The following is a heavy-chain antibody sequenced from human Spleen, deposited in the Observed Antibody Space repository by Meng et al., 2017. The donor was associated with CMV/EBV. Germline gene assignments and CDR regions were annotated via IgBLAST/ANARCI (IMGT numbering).Heavy chain of an antibody. Sequence: SETLSLTCTVSGYSISSGYYWSWLRQPPGRRLEWIGFAYYGVSPQYNPSLTSRVTISLDPSKGQFSLRLTSVTVADTGMYYCARGMRDCGGDCYDYWGQGTSVTVSS. D-gene: IGHD2-21*01. CDR1: GYSISSGYY. CDR3: ARGMRDCGGDCYDY. CDR2: AYYGVSP. J-gene: IGHJ4*02. V-gene: IGHV4-61*01.